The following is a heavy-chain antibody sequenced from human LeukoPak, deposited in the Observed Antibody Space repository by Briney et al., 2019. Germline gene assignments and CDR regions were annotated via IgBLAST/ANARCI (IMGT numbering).Heavy chain of an antibody. J-gene: IGHJ4*02. CDR3: ARGQAVAGTPDY. CDR1: GFTFSSYS. Sequence: GGSLRLSCAASGFTFSSYSMNWVRQAPGKGLEWVSSISGSSSYIYYADSVKGRFTISRDNAKNSLYLQMNSLRAEDTAVYYCARGQAVAGTPDYWGQGTLVTVSS. D-gene: IGHD6-19*01. CDR2: ISGSSSYI. V-gene: IGHV3-21*01.